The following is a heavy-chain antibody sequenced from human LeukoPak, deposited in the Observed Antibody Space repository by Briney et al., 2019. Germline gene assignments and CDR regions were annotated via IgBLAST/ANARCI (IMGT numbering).Heavy chain of an antibody. CDR2: IWYDGSNK. CDR1: GFTFSSYG. Sequence: GGSLRLSCAASGFTFSSYGMHWVRQAPGKGLEWVAVIWYDGSNKYYADSVKGRFTISRDNSKNTLYLQMNSLRAEDTAVYYCAKLAPQLSYAFDIWGQGTMVTVSS. J-gene: IGHJ3*02. D-gene: IGHD5-18*01. CDR3: AKLAPQLSYAFDI. V-gene: IGHV3-33*06.